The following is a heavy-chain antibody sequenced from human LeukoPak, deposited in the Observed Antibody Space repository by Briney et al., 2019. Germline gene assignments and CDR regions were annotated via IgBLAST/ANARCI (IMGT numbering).Heavy chain of an antibody. V-gene: IGHV4-34*01. CDR2: INHSGST. CDR3: ASGSWGSGYYPH. D-gene: IGHD3-22*01. CDR1: GGSFSGYY. J-gene: IGHJ4*02. Sequence: SETLSLTCAVYGGSFSGYYWSWIRQPPGKGLEWIGEINHSGSTNYNPSLKSRVTISVDTSKNQFSLKLSSVTAADTAVYYCASGSWGSGYYPHWGQGTLVTVSS.